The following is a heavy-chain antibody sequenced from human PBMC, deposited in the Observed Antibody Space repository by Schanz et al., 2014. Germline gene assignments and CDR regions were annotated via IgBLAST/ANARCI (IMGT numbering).Heavy chain of an antibody. V-gene: IGHV1-18*01. Sequence: QVQLVQSGAEVKKPGASVKVSCKASGYTFTSYGISWVRQAPGQGLEWMGWISAYNGNTKYPQNLQGRVTMTTDTSTSTVYMELRSLRSDDTAVYYCARDAADFYDILTEEDYWGQGTLXTVSS. CDR3: ARDAADFYDILTEEDY. J-gene: IGHJ4*02. CDR2: ISAYNGNT. CDR1: GYTFTSYG. D-gene: IGHD3-9*01.